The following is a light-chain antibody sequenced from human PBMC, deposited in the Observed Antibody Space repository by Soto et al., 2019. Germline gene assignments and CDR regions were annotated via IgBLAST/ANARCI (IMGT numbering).Light chain of an antibody. J-gene: IGLJ1*01. V-gene: IGLV2-23*01. CDR3: CSYAGTTTLYV. Sequence: QSALTQPASVSGSPGQSITISCTGTSSDVGNYNLVSWYQHHPGKAPKLMIYEDNKRPSGVSNRFSGSKSGNTASLTISGLQAEDEADYYCCSYAGTTTLYVFGTGTKLTVL. CDR2: EDN. CDR1: SSDVGNYNL.